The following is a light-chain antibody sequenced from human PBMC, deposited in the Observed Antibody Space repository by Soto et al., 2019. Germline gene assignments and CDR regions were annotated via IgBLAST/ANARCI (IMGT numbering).Light chain of an antibody. CDR2: NDN. V-gene: IGLV1-44*01. CDR3: SLFTTSGTWV. J-gene: IGLJ3*02. CDR1: SSNIGSNT. Sequence: QSVLTQPPSASGTPGQRVTISCSGSSSNIGSNTVNWYQQITGTAPKLLIYNDNQRPSGVPDRFSGSKSGTSGSLAISGLQSEDEGDYYCSLFTTSGTWVFGGGTKLTVL.